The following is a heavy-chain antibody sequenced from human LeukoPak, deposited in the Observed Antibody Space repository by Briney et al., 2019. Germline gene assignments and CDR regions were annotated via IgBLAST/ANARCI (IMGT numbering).Heavy chain of an antibody. CDR2: INHSGST. D-gene: IGHD5-24*01. CDR1: GGSFSGYY. Sequence: SETLSLTCAVYGGSFSGYYWSWIRQPPVKGLEWIGEINHSGSTNYNPSLKSRVTISVDTSKNQFSLKLSSVTAADTAVYYCARGRWHQSYWGQGTLVTVSS. CDR3: ARGRWHQSY. J-gene: IGHJ4*02. V-gene: IGHV4-34*01.